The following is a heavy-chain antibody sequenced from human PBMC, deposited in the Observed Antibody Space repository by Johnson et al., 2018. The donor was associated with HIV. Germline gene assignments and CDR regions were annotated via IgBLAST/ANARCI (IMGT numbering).Heavy chain of an antibody. V-gene: IGHV3-7*01. D-gene: IGHD3-22*01. CDR3: ARDKPIVVVMKSDAFDI. CDR1: GFTFSSYW. J-gene: IGHJ3*02. Sequence: VQLVESGGGLVQPGGSLRLSCAASGFTFSSYWMSWVRQAPGKGLEWVANIKQDGSEKYYVDSVKGRFTISRDNAKNSLYLQMNSLRAEDTAVYYCARDKPIVVVMKSDAFDIWGQGTMVTVYS. CDR2: IKQDGSEK.